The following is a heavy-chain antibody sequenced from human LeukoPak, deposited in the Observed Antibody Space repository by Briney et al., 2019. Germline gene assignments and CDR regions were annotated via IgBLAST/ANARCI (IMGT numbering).Heavy chain of an antibody. V-gene: IGHV4-39*07. CDR1: GGSISSSSYY. CDR3: ARAHSIASYYYGVDV. J-gene: IGHJ6*02. Sequence: SETLSLTCTASGGSISSSSYYWGWIRQPPGKGLEWIGNIFYSGSTYYNPSLQSRVTISLDTSQNQFSLTLNSVTAADTAVYYCARAHSIASYYYGVDVWGQGTTVTVSS. D-gene: IGHD6-13*01. CDR2: IFYSGST.